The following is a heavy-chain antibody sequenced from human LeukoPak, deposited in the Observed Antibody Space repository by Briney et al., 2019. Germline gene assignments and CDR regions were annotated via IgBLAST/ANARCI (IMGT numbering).Heavy chain of an antibody. Sequence: ASVKVSCKASGYTFTGYYMHWVRQAPGQGLEWMGRINPNSGGTNYTQKFQGRVTMTRDTSISTAYMELSRLRSDDTAVYYCARAPVPGTGGSTAHWGQGTLVTVSS. V-gene: IGHV1-2*06. CDR1: GYTFTGYY. CDR2: INPNSGGT. J-gene: IGHJ4*02. CDR3: ARAPVPGTGGSTAH. D-gene: IGHD6-19*01.